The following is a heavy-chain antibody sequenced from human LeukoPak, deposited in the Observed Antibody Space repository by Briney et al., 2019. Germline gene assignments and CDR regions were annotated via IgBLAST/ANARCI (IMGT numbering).Heavy chain of an antibody. CDR3: ASVPSGSYGWVDY. CDR1: GFTFSSYS. CDR2: ISSSSSYI. V-gene: IGHV3-21*01. D-gene: IGHD1-26*01. J-gene: IGHJ4*02. Sequence: GGSLRLSCAASGFTFSSYSMSWVRQAPGKGLEWVSSISSSSSYIYYADSVKGRFTISRDNAKNSLYLQMNSLRAEDTAVYYCASVPSGSYGWVDYWGQGTLVTVSS.